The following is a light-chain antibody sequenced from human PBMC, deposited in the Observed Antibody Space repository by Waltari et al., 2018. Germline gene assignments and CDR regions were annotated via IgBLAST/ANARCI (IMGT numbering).Light chain of an antibody. CDR3: SSYAGSSKGV. V-gene: IGLV2-23*02. Sequence: QSALTQPASVSGSPGQSITISCTGTSSDVGNYNRVSWYQQHPGKPPKLMIYAVSKRPSGVSDRFSGSKSGDMASLTISGLQPEDEAEYFCSSYAGSSKGVFGGGTKVTVL. J-gene: IGLJ2*01. CDR1: SSDVGNYNR. CDR2: AVS.